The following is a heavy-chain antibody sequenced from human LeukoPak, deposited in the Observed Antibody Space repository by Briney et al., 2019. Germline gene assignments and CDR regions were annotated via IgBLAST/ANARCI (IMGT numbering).Heavy chain of an antibody. J-gene: IGHJ4*02. CDR1: GGSISSGSYY. Sequence: PSQTLSLTCTVSGGSISSGSYYWSWIRQPAGKGLEWIGRIYTSGSTNYNPSLKSRVTISVATSKNQFSLKLSSVTAADTAVYYCAREVIAVAGTGNFDYWGQGTLVTVSS. CDR2: IYTSGST. D-gene: IGHD6-19*01. CDR3: AREVIAVAGTGNFDY. V-gene: IGHV4-61*02.